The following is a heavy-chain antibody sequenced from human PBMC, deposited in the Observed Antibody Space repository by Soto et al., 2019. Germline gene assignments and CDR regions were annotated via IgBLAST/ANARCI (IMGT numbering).Heavy chain of an antibody. CDR2: INHSGST. V-gene: IGHV4-34*01. J-gene: IGHJ6*02. CDR3: ATSPSSYYYYGMDV. CDR1: GGFFIGYY. Sequence: PSEALSLTCAVYGGFFIGYYWTWIRQPPGKGLEWIGEINHSGSTNYNPSLKTRATISVDTSKNQFSLKLSSVTAADTAVYYCATSPSSYYYYGMDVWGQGTTVTVS.